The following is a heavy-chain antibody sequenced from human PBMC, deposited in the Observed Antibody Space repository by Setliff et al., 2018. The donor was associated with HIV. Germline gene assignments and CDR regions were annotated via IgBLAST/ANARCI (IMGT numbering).Heavy chain of an antibody. CDR1: GGTISSYT. CDR3: ARATTRSYNSV. J-gene: IGHJ4*02. D-gene: IGHD6-19*01. Sequence: ASVKVSCKASGGTISSYTVSWVRQAPGQGLEWMGGIIPIVGRVNYAQKFEARLTITADTSTNTAYVELSNLGSEDTAIYYCARATTRSYNSVWGQGTLVTVSS. CDR2: IIPIVGRV. V-gene: IGHV1-69*10.